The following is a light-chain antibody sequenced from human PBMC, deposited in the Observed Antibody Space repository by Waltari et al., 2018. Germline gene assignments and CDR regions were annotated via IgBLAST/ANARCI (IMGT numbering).Light chain of an antibody. V-gene: IGLV2-14*01. CDR2: EVS. CDR3: SSFTSTNTLL. CDR1: SSDIGAYKY. J-gene: IGLJ3*02. Sequence: QSALTQPASVSGSPGQSITISCTGTSSDIGAYKYVSCYQQYPDKTPKLIIYEVSNRPSGVSNRFSGSKSGNTASLSISGLQAEDESDYYCSSFTSTNTLLFGGGTKLTVL.